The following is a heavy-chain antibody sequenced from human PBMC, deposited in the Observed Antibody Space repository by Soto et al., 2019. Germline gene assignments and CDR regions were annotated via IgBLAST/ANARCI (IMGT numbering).Heavy chain of an antibody. CDR2: IIPIFGTA. J-gene: IGHJ4*02. D-gene: IGHD5-12*01. Sequence: GASVKVSFKASGGTFSSYAISWLRQAPGQGLEWMGGIIPIFGTANYAQKFQGRVTITADESTSTAYMELSSLRSEDTAVYYCARGRVGDGSEFDYWGQGTLVTVSS. CDR1: GGTFSSYA. V-gene: IGHV1-69*13. CDR3: ARGRVGDGSEFDY.